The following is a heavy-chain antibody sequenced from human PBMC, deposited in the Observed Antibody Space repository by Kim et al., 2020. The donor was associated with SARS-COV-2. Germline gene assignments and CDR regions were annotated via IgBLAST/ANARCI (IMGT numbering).Heavy chain of an antibody. J-gene: IGHJ4*02. Sequence: ASVKVSCKVSGYTLTELSMHWVRQAPGKGLEWMGGFDPEDGETIYAQKFQGRVTMTEDTSTDTAYMELSSLRSEDTAVYYCATEFYLRPGHTMVRGVIPGGKSFDYWGQGTLVTVSS. CDR2: FDPEDGET. CDR1: GYTLTELS. D-gene: IGHD3-10*01. V-gene: IGHV1-24*01. CDR3: ATEFYLRPGHTMVRGVIPGGKSFDY.